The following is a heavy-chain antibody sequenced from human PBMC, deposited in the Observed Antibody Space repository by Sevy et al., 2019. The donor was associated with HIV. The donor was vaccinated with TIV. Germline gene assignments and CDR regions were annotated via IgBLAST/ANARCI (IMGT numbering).Heavy chain of an antibody. D-gene: IGHD6-13*01. V-gene: IGHV4-61*01. CDR1: GGSVSSGSSY. CDR3: SRSSSSMEGSYYCDY. J-gene: IGHJ4*02. CDR2: IYYSGST. Sequence: SETLSLTCTVSGGSVSSGSSYWSWIRQPPGKGLEWIAYIYYSGSTNYNPSLKSRVTISVDTSKNQFSLKPSSVTAADTAVYFWSRSSSSMEGSYYCDYWGQGTLITVSS.